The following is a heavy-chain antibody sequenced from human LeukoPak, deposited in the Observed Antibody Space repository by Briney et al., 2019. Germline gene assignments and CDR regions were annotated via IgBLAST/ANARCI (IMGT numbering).Heavy chain of an antibody. J-gene: IGHJ4*02. Sequence: ASVKVSCKASGYTLISYAMHWVRQAPGQRLEWMGWINAGKGNTKYSQKFQGRVTITRDTSASTAYMELNSLRSEDTAVYYCARGGYGGPSNYWGQGTLVTVSS. D-gene: IGHD4-23*01. CDR2: INAGKGNT. CDR1: GYTLISYA. V-gene: IGHV1-3*01. CDR3: ARGGYGGPSNY.